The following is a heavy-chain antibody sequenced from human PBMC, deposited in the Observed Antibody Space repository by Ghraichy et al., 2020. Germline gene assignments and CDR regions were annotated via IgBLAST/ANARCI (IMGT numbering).Heavy chain of an antibody. J-gene: IGHJ5*02. Sequence: GALSLTCTVSGGSISSISYYWGWIRQPPGKGLEWIGSIYYSGSTYYNPSLKSRVTISVETSKNQFSLKLSSVTAADTAVYYCARHGIQLWFYWFDPWGQGTLVTVSS. CDR2: IYYSGST. CDR3: ARHGIQLWFYWFDP. D-gene: IGHD5-18*01. V-gene: IGHV4-39*01. CDR1: GGSISSISYY.